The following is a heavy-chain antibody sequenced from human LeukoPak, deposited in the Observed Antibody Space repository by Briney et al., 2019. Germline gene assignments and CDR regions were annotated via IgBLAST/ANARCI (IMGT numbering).Heavy chain of an antibody. J-gene: IGHJ4*02. CDR3: YVTDTPKPN. CDR2: IRSKANSYAT. D-gene: IGHD1-20*01. Sequence: GGSLKLSCAASGFTFSGSAMHWVRQASGKGLEWVGRIRSKANSYATAYAASVKGRFTISRDDSKNTAYLQMNSLKTEDTAVYYCYVTDTPKPNWGQGTLVTVSS. V-gene: IGHV3-73*01. CDR1: GFTFSGSA.